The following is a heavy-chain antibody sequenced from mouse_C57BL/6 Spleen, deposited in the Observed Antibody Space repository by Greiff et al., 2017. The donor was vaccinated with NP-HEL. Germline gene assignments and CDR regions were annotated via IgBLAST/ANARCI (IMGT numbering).Heavy chain of an antibody. CDR2: IDPSDSYT. J-gene: IGHJ3*01. CDR1: GYTFTSYW. V-gene: IGHV1-69*01. CDR3: AGAYGSSAFAD. Sequence: QVQLQQPGAELVMPGASVKLSCKASGYTFTSYWMHWVKQRPGQGLEWIGEIDPSDSYTNYNQKFKGKSTLTVDKSSSTAYMQLSSLTSEDSAVYYCAGAYGSSAFADWGQGTLGTVSA. D-gene: IGHD1-1*01.